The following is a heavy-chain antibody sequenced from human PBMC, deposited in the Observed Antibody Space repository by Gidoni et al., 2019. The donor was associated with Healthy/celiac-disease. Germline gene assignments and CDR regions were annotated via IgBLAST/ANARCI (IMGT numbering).Heavy chain of an antibody. V-gene: IGHV3-7*01. CDR2: IKQDGSEK. D-gene: IGHD3-3*01. Sequence: EVQLVESGGGLVQPGGSLSLSCEASGFTFSSHWMGWVRQAPGKGLEWVANIKQDGSEKYYVDSVKGRFTISRDNAKNSLYLQMNSLRAEDTAVYYCARVTPYYDFWSGYYTGYFDYWGQGTLVTVSS. CDR3: ARVTPYYDFWSGYYTGYFDY. J-gene: IGHJ4*02. CDR1: GFTFSSHW.